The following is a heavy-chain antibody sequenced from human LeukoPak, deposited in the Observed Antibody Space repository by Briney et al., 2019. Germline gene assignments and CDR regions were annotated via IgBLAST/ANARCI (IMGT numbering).Heavy chain of an antibody. V-gene: IGHV3-7*01. D-gene: IGHD1-26*01. CDR2: IKKDGSEK. J-gene: IGHJ4*02. CDR1: GFTFSSYW. CDR3: ARRATKWGWGYYFDY. Sequence: GGSLRLSCAASGFTFSSYWMSWVRQAPGKGLEWVANIKKDGSEKYYVDSVKGRFTISRDNAKNSLYLQMDSLRAEDTAVYYCARRATKWGWGYYFDYWGQGTLVTVSS.